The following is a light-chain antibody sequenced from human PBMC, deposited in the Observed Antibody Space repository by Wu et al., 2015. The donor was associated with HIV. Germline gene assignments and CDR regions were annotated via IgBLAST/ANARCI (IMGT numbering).Light chain of an antibody. CDR2: GAS. V-gene: IGKV3-15*01. J-gene: IGKJ4*01. CDR1: QSVNSK. CDR3: QQYNYWPT. Sequence: EIVMTQSPATLSVSPGEGATLPCRASQSVNSKLAWYQQKPGQPPRLLIYGASTRATDIPGRFTGSGSGTDFTLTISSLQSEDFAVYYXQQYNYWPTFGGGTKVEIK.